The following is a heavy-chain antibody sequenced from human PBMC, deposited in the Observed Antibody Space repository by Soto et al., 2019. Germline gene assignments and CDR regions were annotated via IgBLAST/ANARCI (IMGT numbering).Heavy chain of an antibody. V-gene: IGHV4-61*01. CDR1: GGSVSSGSYY. CDR3: AREGSSGLIDY. D-gene: IGHD6-19*01. CDR2: IYYSGST. Sequence: QVQLQESGPGLVKPSETLSLTCTVSGGSVSSGSYYWSWIRQPPGKGLEWIGYIYYSGSTNYNPSLKSRVTISVDTSKNQFSLKLSSVTAANTAVYYCAREGSSGLIDYWGQGTLVTVSS. J-gene: IGHJ4*02.